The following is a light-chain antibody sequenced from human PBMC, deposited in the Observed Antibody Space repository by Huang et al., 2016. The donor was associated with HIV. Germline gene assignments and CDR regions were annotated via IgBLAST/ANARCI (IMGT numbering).Light chain of an antibody. CDR1: QSVSSN. CDR2: GAS. Sequence: ELEMTQSPATVSVSPGERATLSCRASQSVSSNLAWYQQKPGHAPRLLIYGASTRSSGVPARFSARGSGTEFTLTISSLQSEDFAVYYCQQYNNWPPWTFGQGTKVEIK. CDR3: QQYNNWPPWT. V-gene: IGKV3-15*01. J-gene: IGKJ1*01.